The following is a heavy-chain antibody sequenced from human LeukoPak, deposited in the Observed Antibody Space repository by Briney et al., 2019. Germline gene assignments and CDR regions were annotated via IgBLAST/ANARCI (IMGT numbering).Heavy chain of an antibody. V-gene: IGHV1-18*01. J-gene: IGHJ4*02. CDR3: ARAMITFGGVIVLPFDY. CDR2: ISAYNGNT. CDR1: GYTFTSYG. Sequence: ASVKVSCKASGYTFTSYGISWVRQVPGQGLEWMGWISAYNGNTNYAQKLQGRVTMTTDTSTSTAYMELRSLRSDDTAVYYCARAMITFGGVIVLPFDYWGQGTLVTVSS. D-gene: IGHD3-16*02.